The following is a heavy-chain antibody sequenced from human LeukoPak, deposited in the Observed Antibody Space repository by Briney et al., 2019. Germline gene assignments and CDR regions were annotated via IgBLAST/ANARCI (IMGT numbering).Heavy chain of an antibody. CDR1: GYTFTSYG. Sequence: ASVKVPCKASGYTFTSYGISWVRQAPGQGLEWMGWISAYNGNTNYAQRFQGRVTMTSDTSTSTAYMELRSLRSDDTAVYYCARDLRDCSGTGCLYYFDYWGQGTLVTVSS. J-gene: IGHJ4*02. D-gene: IGHD2-8*02. V-gene: IGHV1-18*01. CDR3: ARDLRDCSGTGCLYYFDY. CDR2: ISAYNGNT.